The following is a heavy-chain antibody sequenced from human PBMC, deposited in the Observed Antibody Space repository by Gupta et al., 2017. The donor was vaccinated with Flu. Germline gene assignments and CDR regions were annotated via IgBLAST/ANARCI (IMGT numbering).Heavy chain of an antibody. CDR3: AKDHVSSGGSTWFDP. CDR1: GFTFSNFA. J-gene: IGHJ5*02. Sequence: GFTFSNFAMSWVRQAPGKGLEWVSDISAGGSNTYYADPVKGRVTISRDNSKNTLYLQLNSLRAEDTAVYYCAKDHVSSGGSTWFDPWGQGTLVTVSS. V-gene: IGHV3-23*01. CDR2: ISAGGSNT. D-gene: IGHD6-19*01.